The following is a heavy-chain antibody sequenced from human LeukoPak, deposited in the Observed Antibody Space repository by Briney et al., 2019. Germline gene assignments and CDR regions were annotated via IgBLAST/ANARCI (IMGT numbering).Heavy chain of an antibody. CDR3: ARDGATVKGAFDI. Sequence: ASVKVSCKASGYTFTGYYMHWVRQAPGQGLEWMGWINPNGGGTNYAQKFQGRVTMTRDTSISTAYMELSRLRSDDTAVYYCARDGATVKGAFDIWGQGTMVTVSS. CDR1: GYTFTGYY. V-gene: IGHV1-2*02. J-gene: IGHJ3*02. D-gene: IGHD4-17*01. CDR2: INPNGGGT.